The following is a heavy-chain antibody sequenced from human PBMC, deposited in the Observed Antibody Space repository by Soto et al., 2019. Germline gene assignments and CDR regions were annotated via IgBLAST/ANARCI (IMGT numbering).Heavy chain of an antibody. V-gene: IGHV1-69*04. CDR1: GGGFSSYT. D-gene: IGHD2-2*01. J-gene: IGHJ4*02. CDR2: IIPILGIA. Sequence: SVKVSCKASGGGFSSYTISWVRQAPGQGLEWMGRIIPILGIANYAQKFQGRVTITADKSTSTAYMELSSLRSEDTAVYYCARDVENCSSTSCYYYFDYWGQGTLVTVSS. CDR3: ARDVENCSSTSCYYYFDY.